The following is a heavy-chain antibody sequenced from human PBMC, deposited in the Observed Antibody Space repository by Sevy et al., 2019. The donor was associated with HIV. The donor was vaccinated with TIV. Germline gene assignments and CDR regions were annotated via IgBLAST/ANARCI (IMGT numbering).Heavy chain of an antibody. D-gene: IGHD3-10*01. CDR3: SRESPLHYYFYMDV. CDR1: GFTFDDYD. Sequence: SGYLRLSCAASGFTFDDYDMSWVRQAPGKGLERVSGINWNGGNTGYADSVKGRFTISRDNAKNSLYLQMNSLRAEDTALYYCSRESPLHYYFYMDVWGKGTTVRVSS. J-gene: IGHJ6*03. V-gene: IGHV3-20*04. CDR2: INWNGGNT.